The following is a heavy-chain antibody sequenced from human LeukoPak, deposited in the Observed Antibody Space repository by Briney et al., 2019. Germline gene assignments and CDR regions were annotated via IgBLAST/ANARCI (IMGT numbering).Heavy chain of an antibody. Sequence: PGGSLRLSCEVSGFTFSSYWMNWVRQVPGKEPVWVSRINYDGSSTNYADSVKGRFTISRDNAKNTLYLQMSSLRAEDTAVYFCARGYYEMDVWGQGTTVTVSS. J-gene: IGHJ6*02. CDR2: INYDGSST. CDR3: ARGYYEMDV. CDR1: GFTFSSYW. V-gene: IGHV3-74*01.